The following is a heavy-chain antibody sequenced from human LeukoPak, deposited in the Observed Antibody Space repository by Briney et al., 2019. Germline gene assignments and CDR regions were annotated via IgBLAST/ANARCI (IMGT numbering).Heavy chain of an antibody. Sequence: GSLRLSCAASGFTFSNAWMSWIRQPPGKGLEWIGSIYHSGRTYYNPSLKSRVTISVDTSKNQFSLKLSSVTAADTAVYYCAREGDSGSVGWFDPWGQGTLVTVSS. V-gene: IGHV4-38-2*02. CDR2: IYHSGRT. CDR1: GFTFSNAW. J-gene: IGHJ5*02. CDR3: AREGDSGSVGWFDP. D-gene: IGHD6-13*01.